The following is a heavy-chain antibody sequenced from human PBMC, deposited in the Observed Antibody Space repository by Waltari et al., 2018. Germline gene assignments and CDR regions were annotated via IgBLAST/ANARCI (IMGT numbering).Heavy chain of an antibody. Sequence: QVQLVQSGAEVKKPGASVKVSCKASGYTFTSYGISWVRQAPGQGLEWMGWISAYNGNTNYAQKLQGRVTMTTDTSTSTAYMELRSLGSDDTAVYYCARDRDLGTVVTPSDYWGQGTLVTVSS. CDR1: GYTFTSYG. J-gene: IGHJ4*02. D-gene: IGHD2-21*02. V-gene: IGHV1-18*01. CDR2: ISAYNGNT. CDR3: ARDRDLGTVVTPSDY.